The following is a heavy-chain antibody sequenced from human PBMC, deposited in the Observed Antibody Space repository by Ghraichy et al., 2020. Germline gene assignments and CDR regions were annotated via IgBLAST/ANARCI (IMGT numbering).Heavy chain of an antibody. CDR2: IKQDGSER. D-gene: IGHD2-2*01. CDR3: ARHYCSSTSCNYPFDY. V-gene: IGHV3-7*01. Sequence: GGSLRLSCAASGFTFSNYWMTWVRQAPGKGLEWVANIKQDGSERYYVDSVKGRFTISRDNAKNSLYLQMNSLRADDTAVYYCARHYCSSTSCNYPFDYWGQGTLVTVSS. J-gene: IGHJ4*02. CDR1: GFTFSNYW.